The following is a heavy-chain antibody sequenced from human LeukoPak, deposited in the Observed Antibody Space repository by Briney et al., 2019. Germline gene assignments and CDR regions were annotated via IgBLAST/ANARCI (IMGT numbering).Heavy chain of an antibody. V-gene: IGHV3-30*02. CDR3: GSDDY. J-gene: IGHJ4*02. CDR1: GFSFSSYG. CDR2: IRSDGSHT. Sequence: PGGSLRLSCAASGFSFSSYGMHWVRQAPGKGLEWVSFIRSDGSHTYYADSVKGRFTVSRDNSKKTLYLQMNSLRAEDTAVYHCGSDDYWGQGTLVTVSA.